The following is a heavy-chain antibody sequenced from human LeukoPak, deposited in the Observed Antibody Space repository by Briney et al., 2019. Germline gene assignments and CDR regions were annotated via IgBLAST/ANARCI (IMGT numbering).Heavy chain of an antibody. CDR3: TRSVGRYYEAFDI. Sequence: GESLKISCKGSGYSFANYWIGWVRQLPGKGLQWMGIIYPGDSDTRYSPSFQGQVTISADKPLSTAYLQWSSLKASDTAMYYCTRSVGRYYEAFDIWGQGTMVTVSS. J-gene: IGHJ3*02. D-gene: IGHD2-8*01. CDR2: IYPGDSDT. V-gene: IGHV5-51*01. CDR1: GYSFANYW.